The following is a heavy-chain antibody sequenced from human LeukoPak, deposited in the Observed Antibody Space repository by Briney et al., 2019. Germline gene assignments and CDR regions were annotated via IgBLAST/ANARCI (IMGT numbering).Heavy chain of an antibody. CDR3: ASVGRSGTYYNYEYFQH. CDR1: GFTVSSNF. Sequence: PGGSLRLSCAASGFTVSSNFISWVRQAPGKGLEWVSIIYSGGTTYYADSLKGRFTISRDNSKNTVYLQMNSLRAEDTAVYYCASVGRSGTYYNYEYFQHWGQGSLVTVSS. CDR2: IYSGGTT. V-gene: IGHV3-66*01. J-gene: IGHJ1*01. D-gene: IGHD3-10*01.